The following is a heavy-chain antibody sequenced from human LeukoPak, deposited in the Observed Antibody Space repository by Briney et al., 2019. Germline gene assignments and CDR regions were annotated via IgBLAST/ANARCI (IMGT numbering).Heavy chain of an antibody. Sequence: ASVKVSCKASGYTFSGYPIHWVRQGPGQGLEWIGRIHPNSGDAYYAQKFQGRVTMTRDTSINTAYMDLSRLTSHDTAVFYCARDGNNWSSLHYWGQGTLVTVSS. CDR3: ARDGNNWSSLHY. D-gene: IGHD1-1*01. V-gene: IGHV1-2*06. J-gene: IGHJ4*02. CDR2: IHPNSGDA. CDR1: GYTFSGYP.